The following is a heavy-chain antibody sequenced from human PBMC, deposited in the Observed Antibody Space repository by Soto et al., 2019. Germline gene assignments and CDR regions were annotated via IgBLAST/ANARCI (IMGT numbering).Heavy chain of an antibody. V-gene: IGHV1-3*01. D-gene: IGHD6-13*01. Sequence: EASVNVYCKAAGYAFTIYGIHWVRQAPGQRLEWMGRINAANGDTKYSPKFQGRVTITRDTSASTAYMELSSLRSEDTAVYYCVRRHVSATGIDWFDPWGQGTLVTVS. CDR1: GYAFTIYG. CDR2: INAANGDT. CDR3: VRRHVSATGIDWFDP. J-gene: IGHJ5*02.